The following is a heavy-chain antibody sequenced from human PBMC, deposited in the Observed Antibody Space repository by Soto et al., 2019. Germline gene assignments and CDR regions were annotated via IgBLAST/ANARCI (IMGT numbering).Heavy chain of an antibody. CDR3: ARYYDILTGPFDY. CDR2: IYYSGST. V-gene: IGHV4-59*08. J-gene: IGHJ4*02. D-gene: IGHD3-9*01. Sequence: PSETLSLTCTVSGGSISSYYWSWIRQPPGKGLEWIGYIYYSGSTNYDPSLKSRVTISVDTSKNRFSLKLSSVTAADTAVYYCARYYDILTGPFDYWGQGTLVTVSS. CDR1: GGSISSYY.